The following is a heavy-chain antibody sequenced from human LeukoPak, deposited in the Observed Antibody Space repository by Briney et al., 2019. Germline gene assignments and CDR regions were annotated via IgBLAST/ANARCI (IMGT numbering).Heavy chain of an antibody. V-gene: IGHV3-11*01. J-gene: IGHJ4*02. Sequence: GGSLRLSCVASGFTFSDYYMSWIRQAPGKGLEWVSYISSSGSTIYYADSVKGRFTISRDNAKNSLYLQMNSLRAEDTAVYYCARGSGITMIVVNYFDYWGQGTLVTVSS. CDR1: GFTFSDYY. CDR2: ISSSGSTI. CDR3: ARGSGITMIVVNYFDY. D-gene: IGHD3-22*01.